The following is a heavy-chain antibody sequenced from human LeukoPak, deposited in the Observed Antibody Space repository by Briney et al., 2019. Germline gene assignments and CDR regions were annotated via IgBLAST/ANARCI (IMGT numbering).Heavy chain of an antibody. J-gene: IGHJ3*02. D-gene: IGHD4-23*01. Sequence: PGESLKISCKGSGYSFTSYWIGWVRQMPGKGLEWMGIIYPGDSDTRYSPSFQGQVTISADKSISTAYLQWSSLKASDTAMYYCARPFDDYGGNWAPDIWGQGTMVTVSS. CDR3: ARPFDDYGGNWAPDI. CDR2: IYPGDSDT. V-gene: IGHV5-51*01. CDR1: GYSFTSYW.